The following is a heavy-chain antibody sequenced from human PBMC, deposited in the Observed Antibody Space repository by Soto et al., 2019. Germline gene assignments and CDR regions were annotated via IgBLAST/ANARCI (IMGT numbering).Heavy chain of an antibody. CDR2: ISSSSSYI. V-gene: IGHV3-21*01. J-gene: IGHJ5*02. CDR3: ARDSPYSSSWYDLNWFDP. Sequence: PGGSLRLSCAASGFTFSSYNMNWVRQAPGKGLEWVSSISSSSSYIYYADSVKGRFTISRDNAKNSLYLQMNSLRAEDTAVYYCARDSPYSSSWYDLNWFDPWGQGTLVTVSS. D-gene: IGHD6-13*01. CDR1: GFTFSSYN.